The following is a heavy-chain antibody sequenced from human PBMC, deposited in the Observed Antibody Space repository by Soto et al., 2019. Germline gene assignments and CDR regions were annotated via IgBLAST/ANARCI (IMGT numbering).Heavy chain of an antibody. Sequence: QVQLVESGGGVVQPGRTLRLSCAASGFTFSSYAMHWVRQAPGKGQEWVAVISYDGSDKNHADTVKGRFTISRDNSKNTLYLQMNSLRAEDTAVYYCARGYDFRSGYYYPYGMDVWGQGTTVTVSS. CDR3: ARGYDFRSGYYYPYGMDV. J-gene: IGHJ6*02. V-gene: IGHV3-30-3*01. D-gene: IGHD3-3*01. CDR1: GFTFSSYA. CDR2: ISYDGSDK.